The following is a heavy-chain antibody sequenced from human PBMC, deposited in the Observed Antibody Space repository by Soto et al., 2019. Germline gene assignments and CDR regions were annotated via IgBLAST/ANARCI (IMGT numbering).Heavy chain of an antibody. CDR3: AIELNPSSSWSPGGY. CDR2: ISSSSSTI. CDR1: GFTFSSYS. Sequence: EVQLVESGGGLVQPGGSLRLSCAASGFTFSSYSMNWVRQAPGKGLEWVSYISSSSSTIYYADSVKGRFTISRDNAKNSLYLQMNSLRAEDTAVYYCAIELNPSSSWSPGGYWGQGTLVTVSS. V-gene: IGHV3-48*01. J-gene: IGHJ4*02. D-gene: IGHD6-13*01.